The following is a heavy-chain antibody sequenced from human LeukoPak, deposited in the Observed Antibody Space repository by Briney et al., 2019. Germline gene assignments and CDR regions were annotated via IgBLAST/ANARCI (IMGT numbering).Heavy chain of an antibody. D-gene: IGHD2-2*01. V-gene: IGHV4-59*12. CDR2: IYYSGST. Sequence: SETLSLTCTVSGGSISSYYWSWIRQPPGKGLEWIGYIYYSGSTNYNPSLKSRVTISVDTSKNQFSLNLSSVTAADTAVYYCARGPAAGYYFDNWGQGTLVTVSS. CDR1: GGSISSYY. J-gene: IGHJ4*02. CDR3: ARGPAAGYYFDN.